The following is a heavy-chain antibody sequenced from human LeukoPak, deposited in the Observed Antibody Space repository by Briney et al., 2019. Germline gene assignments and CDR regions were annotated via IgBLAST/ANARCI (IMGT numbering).Heavy chain of an antibody. CDR1: GGSISSGSYD. CDR2: IYASGST. V-gene: IGHV4-61*02. Sequence: SQTLSLTCTVSGGSISSGSYDWSWLRQPAGKGLEWIGGIYASGSTNYNPSLKSRVTISVDTSKNQFSLKLSSVTAADTAVYYCARNMVRGEGWFDPWGQGTLVTVSS. CDR3: ARNMVRGEGWFDP. D-gene: IGHD3-10*01. J-gene: IGHJ5*02.